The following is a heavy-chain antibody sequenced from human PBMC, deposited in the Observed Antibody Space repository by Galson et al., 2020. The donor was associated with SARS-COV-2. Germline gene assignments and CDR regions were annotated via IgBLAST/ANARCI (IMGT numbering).Heavy chain of an antibody. D-gene: IGHD2-15*01. J-gene: IGHJ6*02. Sequence: GGSLRLSCAASGFTFSSYSMNWVRQAPGKGLEWVSSISSSSSYIYYADSVMGRFTISRDNAKNSLYLQMNSLRAEDTAVYYCARDRRCSGGSCYRNYYYYYGMDVWGQGTTVTVSS. CDR3: ARDRRCSGGSCYRNYYYYYGMDV. V-gene: IGHV3-21*01. CDR2: ISSSSSYI. CDR1: GFTFSSYS.